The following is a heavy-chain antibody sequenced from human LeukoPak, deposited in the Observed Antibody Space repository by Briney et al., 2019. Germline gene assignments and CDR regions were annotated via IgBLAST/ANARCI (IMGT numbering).Heavy chain of an antibody. J-gene: IGHJ6*03. CDR1: RYSFTGYY. V-gene: IGHV1-2*02. CDR2: INVDSGGT. Sequence: ASVKVSCKASRYSFTGYYMHWVRLAPGQGLEWMGWINVDSGGTKYAEKFQGRVTMTRDTSISTSYMELSRLRSDDTAVYYCARDEAYYNYMDVWGKGTTVSVSS. CDR3: ARDEAYYNYMDV.